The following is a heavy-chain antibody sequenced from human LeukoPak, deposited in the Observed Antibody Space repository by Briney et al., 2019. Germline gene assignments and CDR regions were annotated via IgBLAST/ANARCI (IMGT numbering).Heavy chain of an antibody. CDR1: GYTFTGYY. D-gene: IGHD3-3*01. V-gene: IGHV1-2*02. J-gene: IGHJ4*02. Sequence: ASVKVSCKASGYTFTGYYMHWVRQAPGQGLEWMGWINPNSGGTNYAQKFQGRVTMTRDTSISTAYMELSRLRSDDTAVYYCARDQATVFGYFTYWGQGTLVTVSS. CDR3: ARDQATVFGYFTY. CDR2: INPNSGGT.